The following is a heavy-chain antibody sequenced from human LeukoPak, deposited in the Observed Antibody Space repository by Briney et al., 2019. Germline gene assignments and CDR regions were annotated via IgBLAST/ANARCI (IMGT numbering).Heavy chain of an antibody. CDR1: GFTFSSYE. V-gene: IGHV3-48*03. J-gene: IGHJ4*02. CDR3: AAYSSGWYPIDY. D-gene: IGHD6-19*01. CDR2: ISSSGSTI. Sequence: GGSLRLSCAASGFTFSSYEMNWVRQAPGKGLEWGSYISSSGSTIYYADSVKGRFTISRDNAKNSLYLQMNSLRAEDTAVYYCAAYSSGWYPIDYWGQGTLVTVSS.